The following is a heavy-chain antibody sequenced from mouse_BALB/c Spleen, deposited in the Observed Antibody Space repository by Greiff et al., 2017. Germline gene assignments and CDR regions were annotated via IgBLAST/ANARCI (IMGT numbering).Heavy chain of an antibody. CDR3: APYYRYDGFAY. J-gene: IGHJ3*01. D-gene: IGHD2-14*01. CDR1: GFNIKDTY. V-gene: IGHV14-3*02. Sequence: VQLKESGAELVKPGASVKLSCTASGFNIKDTYMHWVKQRPEQGLEWIGRIDPANGNTKYDPKFQGKATITADTSSNTAYLQLSSLTSEDTAVYYCAPYYRYDGFAYWGQGTLVTVSA. CDR2: IDPANGNT.